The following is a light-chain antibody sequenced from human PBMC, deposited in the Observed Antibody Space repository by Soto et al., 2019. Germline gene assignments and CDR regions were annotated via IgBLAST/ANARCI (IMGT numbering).Light chain of an antibody. CDR1: QSLVYSDGNTY. CDR2: KVS. CDR3: IQGTKCPPT. Sequence: DVVMTQSPLSLPVTLGQPASISCRSSQSLVYSDGNTYLNWFQQRPGQSPRRLIYKVSNRDSGVPDRFSGSGSGTDFTLKISRVEAEDVGFYYCIQGTKCPPTFAQGTRLAI. J-gene: IGKJ5*01. V-gene: IGKV2-30*01.